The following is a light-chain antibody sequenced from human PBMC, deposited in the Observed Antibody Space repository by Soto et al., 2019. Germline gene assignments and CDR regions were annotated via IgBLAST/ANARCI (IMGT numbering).Light chain of an antibody. CDR1: SSDVGGYNY. Sequence: QSVLTQPPSASGSPGQSVTISCTGTSSDVGGYNYASWYQQYPGKVPKLMVYEVNKRPSGVPDRFSGSKSGNTASLTVSGLQADDEADYYCTSYAGGNNVFGTGTKLTVL. CDR2: EVN. CDR3: TSYAGGNNV. V-gene: IGLV2-8*01. J-gene: IGLJ1*01.